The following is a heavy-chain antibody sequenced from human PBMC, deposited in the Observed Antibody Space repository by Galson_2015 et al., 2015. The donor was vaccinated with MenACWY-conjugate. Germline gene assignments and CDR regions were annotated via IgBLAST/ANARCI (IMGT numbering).Heavy chain of an antibody. Sequence: SLRLSCAASGFTFSSYGMHWVRQAPGKGLEWVAVISYDGSNKYYADSVKGRFTISRDNSKNTLYLQMNSLRAEDTAVYYCAKDSRPFEAAAGLSNGMDVWGQGTTVTVSS. CDR2: ISYDGSNK. CDR1: GFTFSSYG. CDR3: AKDSRPFEAAAGLSNGMDV. J-gene: IGHJ6*02. V-gene: IGHV3-30*18. D-gene: IGHD6-13*01.